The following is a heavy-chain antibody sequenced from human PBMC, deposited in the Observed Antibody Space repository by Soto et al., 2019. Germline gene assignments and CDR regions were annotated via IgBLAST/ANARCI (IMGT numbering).Heavy chain of an antibody. CDR2: IYYSGST. Sequence: QLQLQESGPGLVKPSETLSLTCTVSGGSISSSSYYWGWIRQPPGKGLEWIGSIYYSGSTYYNPSLKSRVTISVDTSKNHFSLKLSSVTAADTAVYYWARLGGEVRFLEAGAFDIWGQGTMVTVSS. V-gene: IGHV4-39*01. CDR3: ARLGGEVRFLEAGAFDI. J-gene: IGHJ3*02. D-gene: IGHD3-3*01. CDR1: GGSISSSSYY.